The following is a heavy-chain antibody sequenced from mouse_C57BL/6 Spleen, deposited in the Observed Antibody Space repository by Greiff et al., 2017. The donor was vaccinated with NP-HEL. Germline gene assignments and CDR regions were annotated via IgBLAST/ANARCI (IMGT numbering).Heavy chain of an antibody. Sequence: EADGGLVQPKGSLKLSCAAPGFSFNTYAMNWVRQAPGKGLEWVARIRSKSNNYATYYADSVKDRFTISRDDSESMLYLQMNNLKTEDTAMYYCVRQGYDVFDYWGQGTTLTVSS. D-gene: IGHD2-2*01. CDR3: VRQGYDVFDY. CDR1: GFSFNTYA. J-gene: IGHJ2*01. V-gene: IGHV10-1*01. CDR2: IRSKSNNYAT.